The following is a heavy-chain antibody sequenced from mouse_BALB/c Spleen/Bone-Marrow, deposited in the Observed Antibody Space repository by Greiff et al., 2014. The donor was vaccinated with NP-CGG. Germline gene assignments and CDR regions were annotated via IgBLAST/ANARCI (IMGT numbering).Heavy chain of an antibody. CDR3: ARAYHDYDLDY. D-gene: IGHD2-4*01. CDR1: GFNIKDTY. Sequence: VQLQQSGAELVKPGPSVKLSCTASGFNIKDTYMHWVKQRPEQGLEWIGRIDPANGNTKYDPKFQGKATITADTSSNTAYLQLSSLTSEDTAVYYCARAYHDYDLDYWGQGTTLTVSS. J-gene: IGHJ2*01. V-gene: IGHV14-3*02. CDR2: IDPANGNT.